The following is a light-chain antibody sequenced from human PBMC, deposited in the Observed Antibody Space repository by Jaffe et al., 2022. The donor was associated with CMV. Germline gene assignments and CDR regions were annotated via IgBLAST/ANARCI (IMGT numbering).Light chain of an antibody. CDR1: QSISSY. V-gene: IGKV1-39*01. CDR2: AAS. Sequence: DIQMTQSPSSLSASVGDRVTITCRASQSISSYLNWYQQKPGRAPKLLIYAASSLQSGVPSRFSGSESGTDFTLTISSLQPEDFATYYCQQSYSDPLTFGPGTKVDIK. J-gene: IGKJ3*01. CDR3: QQSYSDPLT.